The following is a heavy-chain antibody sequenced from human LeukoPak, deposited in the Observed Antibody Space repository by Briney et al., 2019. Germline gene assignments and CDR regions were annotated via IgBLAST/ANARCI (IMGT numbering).Heavy chain of an antibody. Sequence: TGGSLRLSCAASGFTFSSYWMHWVRQAPGKGLVWVSRINSDGSSTSYADSVKGRFTISGDNAKNTLYLQMNSLRAEDTAVYYCARVVGLGGSPFDYWGQGTLVTVSS. V-gene: IGHV3-74*01. CDR1: GFTFSSYW. CDR2: INSDGSST. D-gene: IGHD1-26*01. J-gene: IGHJ4*02. CDR3: ARVVGLGGSPFDY.